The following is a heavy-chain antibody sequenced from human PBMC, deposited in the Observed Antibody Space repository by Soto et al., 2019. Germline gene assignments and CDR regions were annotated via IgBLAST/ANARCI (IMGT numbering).Heavy chain of an antibody. V-gene: IGHV2-5*02. D-gene: IGHD2-15*01. CDR2: IYWDDDK. J-gene: IGHJ4*02. Sequence: QITLKESGPTLVKPTQTLTLTCTFSGFSLTTTGVGVGWIRQPPGKALEWLAIIYWDDDKRYSPSLKSRLTITKDTPKNQVVLTMTNMDPVDTATYFCAHRAVLCSGGTCYSHPFDFWGQGTLVTVSS. CDR1: GFSLTTTGVG. CDR3: AHRAVLCSGGTCYSHPFDF.